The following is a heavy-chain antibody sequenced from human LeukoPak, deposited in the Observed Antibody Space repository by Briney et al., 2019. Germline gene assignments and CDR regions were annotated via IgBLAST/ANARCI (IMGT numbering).Heavy chain of an antibody. D-gene: IGHD3-22*01. Sequence: GGSLRLSCAASGFKVRTNYMSWVRQAPGKGLEWVSIIHTGGTTYYADSVKGRFTISRDNSKNTLHLPMNSMSAEDTAVYYCPTGSGYDFGDRRSFNMDVWGKGTTVTVSS. CDR1: GFKVRTNY. V-gene: IGHV3-53*01. J-gene: IGHJ6*03. CDR2: IHTGGTT. CDR3: PTGSGYDFGDRRSFNMDV.